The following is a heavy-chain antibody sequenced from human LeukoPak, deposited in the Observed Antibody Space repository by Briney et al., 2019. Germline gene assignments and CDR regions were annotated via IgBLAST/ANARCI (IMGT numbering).Heavy chain of an antibody. CDR2: ISSSSSYI. Sequence: PGGSLRLSCAASGSTFSSYSMNWVRQAPGKGLEWVSSISSSSSYIYYADSVKGRFTISRDNAKNSLYLQMNSLRAEDTAVYYCARVTVVVGYYYYYYMDVWGKGTTVTISS. CDR3: ARVTVVVGYYYYYYMDV. J-gene: IGHJ6*03. CDR1: GSTFSSYS. D-gene: IGHD2-15*01. V-gene: IGHV3-21*01.